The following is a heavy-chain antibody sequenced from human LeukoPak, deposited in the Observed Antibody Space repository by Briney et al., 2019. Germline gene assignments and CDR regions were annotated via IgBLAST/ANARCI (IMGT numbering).Heavy chain of an antibody. V-gene: IGHV3-23*01. CDR3: AKAYPSVLLWFGELFDY. D-gene: IGHD3-10*01. CDR1: GFTFSSYA. J-gene: IGHJ4*02. CDR2: ISGSGGST. Sequence: GGSLRLSRAASGFTFSSYAMSWVRQAPGKGLEWVSAISGSGGSTYYADSVKGRFTISRDNSKNTLYLQMNSLRAEDTAVYYCAKAYPSVLLWFGELFDYWGQGTLVTVSP.